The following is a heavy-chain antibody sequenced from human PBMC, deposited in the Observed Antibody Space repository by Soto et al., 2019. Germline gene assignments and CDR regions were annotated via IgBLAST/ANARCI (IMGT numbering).Heavy chain of an antibody. CDR2: IDSRGRTL. Sequence: GGSLRLSCAASGFTFSDYSMSWIRQAPGKGQEWLAFIDSRGRTLSNADSVKGRFTISRDNSKNTLYLQMNSLRAEDTAVYYCARDDTSSGWYEGGLYWGQGTLVTVSS. J-gene: IGHJ4*02. CDR1: GFTFSDYS. CDR3: ARDDTSSGWYEGGLY. V-gene: IGHV3-11*04. D-gene: IGHD6-19*01.